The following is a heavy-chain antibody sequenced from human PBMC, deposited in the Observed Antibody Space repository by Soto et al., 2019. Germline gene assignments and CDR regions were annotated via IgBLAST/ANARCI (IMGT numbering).Heavy chain of an antibody. CDR3: ARDGRLGIAVAGTGWFDP. V-gene: IGHV1-69*01. Sequence: QVQLVQSGAEVKKPGSSVKVSCKASGGTFSSYAIIWVRQAPGQGLEWMGVIIPIFGTANYAQKFQGRVTSTADGSTSTASMELSSLRSEDTAVYYCARDGRLGIAVAGTGWFDPWGQGTLVTVSS. CDR1: GGTFSSYA. CDR2: IIPIFGTA. D-gene: IGHD6-19*01. J-gene: IGHJ5*02.